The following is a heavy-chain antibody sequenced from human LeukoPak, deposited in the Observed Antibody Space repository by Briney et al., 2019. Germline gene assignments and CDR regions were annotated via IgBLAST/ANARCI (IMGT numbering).Heavy chain of an antibody. J-gene: IGHJ4*02. CDR1: GFTFSDYY. V-gene: IGHV3-11*01. CDR3: AREYYDFWSGYYTEGY. Sequence: KAGGSLRLSCAASGFTFSDYYMSWIRQAPGKGLEWVSYMSSSGSTIYYADSVKGRFTISRDNAKNSLYLQMNSLRAEDTAVYYCAREYYDFWSGYYTEGYWGQGTLVTVSS. D-gene: IGHD3-3*01. CDR2: MSSSGSTI.